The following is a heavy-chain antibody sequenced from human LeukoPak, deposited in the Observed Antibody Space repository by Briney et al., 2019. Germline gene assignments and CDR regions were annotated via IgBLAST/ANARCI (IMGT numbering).Heavy chain of an antibody. CDR1: GGSFSGYY. CDR2: INHSGST. V-gene: IGHV4-34*01. J-gene: IGHJ6*02. D-gene: IGHD3-10*01. CDR3: ARTSLWFGEDYYYGMDV. Sequence: SETLSLTCAVYGGSFSGYYWSWIRQPPGKGLEWIGEINHSGSTNYNPSLKSRVTISVDTSKNQFSLKLSSVTAADTAVYYCARTSLWFGEDYYYGMDVWGQGTTVTVSS.